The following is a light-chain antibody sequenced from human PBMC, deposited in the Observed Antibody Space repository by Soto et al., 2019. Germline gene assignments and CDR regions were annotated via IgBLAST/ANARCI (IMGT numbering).Light chain of an antibody. Sequence: ETLMTKSPATLSVSTEERVTLSFRASQSVSSYLAWYQQKPGQAPRLLIYDASNRATGIPARFSGSGSGTDFTLTISSLKPEDFAVYYCQQRTKWRTFGQGTKVDIK. CDR3: QQRTKWRT. CDR1: QSVSSY. V-gene: IGKV3-11*01. J-gene: IGKJ1*01. CDR2: DAS.